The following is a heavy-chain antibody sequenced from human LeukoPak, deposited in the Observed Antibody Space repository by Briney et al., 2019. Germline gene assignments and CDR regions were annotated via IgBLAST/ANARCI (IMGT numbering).Heavy chain of an antibody. V-gene: IGHV3-23*01. Sequence: PGGSLRLSCAASGFTFSSYAMSWVRQAPGKGLEWVSAISGSGGSTYYADSVKGRFTISRDNSKNTLYLQMNSLRAEDTAVYYCAKPYYYDSSGYYYVRVDGAFDIWGQGTMVTVSS. J-gene: IGHJ3*02. D-gene: IGHD3-22*01. CDR2: ISGSGGST. CDR1: GFTFSSYA. CDR3: AKPYYYDSSGYYYVRVDGAFDI.